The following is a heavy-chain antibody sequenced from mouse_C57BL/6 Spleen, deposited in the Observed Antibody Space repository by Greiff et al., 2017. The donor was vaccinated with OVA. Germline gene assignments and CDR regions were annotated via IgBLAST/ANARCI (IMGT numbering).Heavy chain of an antibody. D-gene: IGHD1-1*01. J-gene: IGHJ2*01. Sequence: LVESGAELARPGASVKLSCKASGYTFTSYGISWVKQRTGQGLEWIGEIYPRSGNTYYNEKFKGKATLTADKSSSTAYMELRSLTSEDSAVYFCADYYGSSYDDYWGQGTTLTVSS. CDR1: GYTFTSYG. CDR3: ADYYGSSYDDY. V-gene: IGHV1-81*01. CDR2: IYPRSGNT.